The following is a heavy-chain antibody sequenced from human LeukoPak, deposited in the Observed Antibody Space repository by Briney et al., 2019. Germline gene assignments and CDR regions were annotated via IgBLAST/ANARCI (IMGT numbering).Heavy chain of an antibody. D-gene: IGHD3-9*01. Sequence: ASVKVSCKASGYTFTGYYMHWVRQAPGQGLEWMGWINPNSGGTNYAQKFQGWVTMTRDTSISTAYMDLSSLRSEDTAVYYCVTDPPPFRHFDWVGYWGQGTLVTVSS. CDR2: INPNSGGT. CDR3: VTDPPPFRHFDWVGY. V-gene: IGHV1-2*04. CDR1: GYTFTGYY. J-gene: IGHJ4*02.